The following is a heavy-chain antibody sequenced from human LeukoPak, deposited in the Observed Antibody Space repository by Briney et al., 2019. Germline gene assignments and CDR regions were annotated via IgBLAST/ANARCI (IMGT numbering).Heavy chain of an antibody. Sequence: GGSLRLSCAASGFTFSSYEMNWVRQAPGKGLEWVSAISGSGGSTYYADSVKGRFTISRDNSKNTLYLQMNSLRAEDTAVYYCAKDRGYSGYELSDYWGQGTLVTVSS. CDR2: ISGSGGST. D-gene: IGHD5-12*01. CDR3: AKDRGYSGYELSDY. V-gene: IGHV3-23*01. CDR1: GFTFSSYE. J-gene: IGHJ4*02.